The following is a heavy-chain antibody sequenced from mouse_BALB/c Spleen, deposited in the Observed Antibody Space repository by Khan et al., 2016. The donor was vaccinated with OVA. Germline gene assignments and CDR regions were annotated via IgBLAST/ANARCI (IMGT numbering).Heavy chain of an antibody. D-gene: IGHD1-1*01. V-gene: IGHV3-2*02. CDR3: ARVYEGDFDY. CDR2: ISYSGNT. J-gene: IGHJ2*01. Sequence: EVQLQESGPGLVKPSQSLSLTCTVTGYSITTDYAWNWIRQFPGNKLEWMGIISYSGNTKYNPSLKSRISITRDTSKNQFFLQLNSVTTEDTARXYCARVYEGDFDYWGQGTTLTVSS. CDR1: GYSITTDYA.